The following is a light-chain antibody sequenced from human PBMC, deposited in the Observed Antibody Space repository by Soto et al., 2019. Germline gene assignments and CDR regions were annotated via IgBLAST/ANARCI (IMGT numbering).Light chain of an antibody. CDR2: GAS. CDR1: QSVNNY. J-gene: IGKJ4*01. CDR3: QQYNNWPRT. V-gene: IGKV3-15*01. Sequence: EIVMTQSPATLSVCPGERATLSCRASQSVNNYLAWYQQKPCQAPRLRIYGASARATVIPARFSGSGSGTEFTLTTSCLQSEDFAVYYCQQYNNWPRTFCGGTKVEIK.